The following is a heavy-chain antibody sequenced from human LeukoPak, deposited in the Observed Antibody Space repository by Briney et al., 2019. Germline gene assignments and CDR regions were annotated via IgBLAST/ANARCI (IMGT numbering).Heavy chain of an antibody. V-gene: IGHV3-66*01. CDR3: ARVSTVTDWYFDR. CDR1: RFTLSSNY. CDR2: IYSGGST. D-gene: IGHD4-17*01. J-gene: IGHJ2*01. Sequence: RGSLRLSCASSRFTLSSNYMSWVRQAPAKGLEWVSVIYSGGSTYYADSVKGRFTISRDNSKNTLYLQMNSLRAEDTAVYYCARVSTVTDWYFDRGGRGTLVTVS.